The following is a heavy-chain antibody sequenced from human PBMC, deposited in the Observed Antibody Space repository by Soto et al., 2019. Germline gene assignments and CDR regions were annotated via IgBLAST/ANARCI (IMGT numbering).Heavy chain of an antibody. CDR1: GLSVSSSD. J-gene: IGHJ4*02. Sequence: EVHLVETGGGLIQPGGSLRLSCAASGLSVSSSDMSWVRQAPGKGLEWVSVIYSGGSTHDADSVKGRFTISRDNDNDTVSLLMSNLRVDDTAVYYCARDRGYNTGWYGGALDFWGQGTLVTVSS. V-gene: IGHV3-53*02. CDR3: ARDRGYNTGWYGGALDF. CDR2: IYSGGST. D-gene: IGHD6-19*01.